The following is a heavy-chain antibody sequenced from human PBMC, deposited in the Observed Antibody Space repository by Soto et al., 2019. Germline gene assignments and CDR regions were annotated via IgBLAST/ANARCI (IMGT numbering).Heavy chain of an antibody. Sequence: QVQLVESGGGVVQPGRSLRLSCAASGFTFSSYCMHWVRQAPGKGLEWVAVLWSYWSTGTNEYYADSVKGRFTISRDNSKNMLYLQVNSLRGEDTAVYYCARVGGSYYFDHWGQGTLVTVSS. J-gene: IGHJ4*02. CDR1: GFTFSSYC. CDR3: ARVGGSYYFDH. CDR2: LWSYWSTGTNE. D-gene: IGHD3-16*01. V-gene: IGHV3-33*01.